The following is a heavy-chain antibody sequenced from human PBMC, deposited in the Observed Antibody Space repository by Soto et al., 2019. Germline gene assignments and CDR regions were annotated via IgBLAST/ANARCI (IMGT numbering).Heavy chain of an antibody. CDR1: GGSISSYY. D-gene: IGHD6-19*01. J-gene: IGHJ4*02. Sequence: SETLSLTCTVSGGSISSYYWSWIRQPPGKGLEWIGYIYYSGSTNYNPSLKSRVTISVDTSKNQFSLKLSSVTAADTAVYYCARSIAVAGSFDYWGQGTLVTVSS. V-gene: IGHV4-59*01. CDR3: ARSIAVAGSFDY. CDR2: IYYSGST.